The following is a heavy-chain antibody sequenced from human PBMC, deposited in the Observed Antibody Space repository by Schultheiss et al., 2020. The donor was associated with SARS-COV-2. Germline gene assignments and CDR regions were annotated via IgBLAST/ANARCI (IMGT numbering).Heavy chain of an antibody. CDR2: IYYSGST. D-gene: IGHD2-8*01. J-gene: IGHJ6*02. V-gene: IGHV4-59*01. CDR3: ARTADIVLMVWNV. Sequence: SETLSLTCTVSGGSISSYYWSWIRHPPGKGLEWIGYIYYSGSTNYNPSLKSRVTISVDTSKNQFSLKLSSVTAADTAVYYCARTADIVLMVWNVWGQGTTVTVSS. CDR1: GGSISSYY.